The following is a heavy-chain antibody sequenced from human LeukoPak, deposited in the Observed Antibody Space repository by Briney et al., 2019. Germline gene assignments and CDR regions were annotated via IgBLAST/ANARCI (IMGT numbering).Heavy chain of an antibody. D-gene: IGHD3-3*01. Sequence: GGSLRLSCTASGFTFSDAWMNWVRQAPGKGLEWVGRIKSKTDGGTTDYAAPVKGRFTISRDDSENTLYLQMSSLKTEDTAVYYCVTGRSDFGYWGQGTLVTVSS. J-gene: IGHJ4*02. V-gene: IGHV3-15*01. CDR2: IKSKTDGGTT. CDR3: VTGRSDFGY. CDR1: GFTFSDAW.